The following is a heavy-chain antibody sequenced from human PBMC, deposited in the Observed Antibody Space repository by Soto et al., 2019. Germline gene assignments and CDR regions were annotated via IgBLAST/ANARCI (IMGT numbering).Heavy chain of an antibody. CDR3: ARGRYRELLSRYYYYGMDV. D-gene: IGHD1-26*01. CDR1: GGSISSGGYY. CDR2: IYYSGST. J-gene: IGHJ6*02. Sequence: SETLSLTCTVSGGSISSGGYYWSWIRQHPGKGLEWIGYIYYSGSTYYNPSLKSRVTISVDTSKNQFSLKLSSVTAEDTAVYYCARGRYRELLSRYYYYGMDVWGQGTTVTVSS. V-gene: IGHV4-31*03.